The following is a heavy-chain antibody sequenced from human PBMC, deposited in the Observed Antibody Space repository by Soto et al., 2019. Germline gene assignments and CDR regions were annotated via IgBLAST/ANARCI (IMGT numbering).Heavy chain of an antibody. V-gene: IGHV4-30-4*01. Sequence: SETLSLTCSVSGGSICSGDNYWNWIRQPPGKGLEWIEHIYYSGSTYYNSSLKSRVTISLDTSKNQFSLKLSSVTAADTAVYYCAGQPTAGSYYDLGSYYYYYAMDVWGQGTTVTVSS. J-gene: IGHJ6*02. CDR1: GGSICSGDNY. D-gene: IGHD3-10*01. CDR3: AGQPTAGSYYDLGSYYYYYAMDV. CDR2: IYYSGST.